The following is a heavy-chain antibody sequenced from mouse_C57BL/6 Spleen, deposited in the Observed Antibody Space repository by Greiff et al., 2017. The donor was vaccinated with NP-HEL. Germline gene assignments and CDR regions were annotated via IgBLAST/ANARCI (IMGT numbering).Heavy chain of an antibody. CDR1: GYSITSGYY. V-gene: IGHV3-6*01. J-gene: IGHJ4*01. CDR2: ISYDGSN. D-gene: IGHD2-5*01. CDR3: ARAYSNYGAMDY. Sequence: EVKLQQSGPGLVKPSQSLSLTCSVTGYSITSGYYWNWIRQFPGNKLEWTGYISYDGSNNYNPSLKNRISITRDTSKNQFFLKLNSVTTEDTATYYCARAYSNYGAMDYWGQGTSVTVSS.